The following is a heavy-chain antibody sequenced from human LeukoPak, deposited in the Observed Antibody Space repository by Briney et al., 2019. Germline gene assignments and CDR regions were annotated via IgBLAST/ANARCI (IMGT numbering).Heavy chain of an antibody. V-gene: IGHV3-48*02. D-gene: IGHD1-26*01. Sequence: GGSLRLSCVASGFTFSMSWVRQAPGKGLEWVSYISSSSSTIYYADSVKGRFTISRDNAKNSLYLQMNSLRDEDTAVYYCASPVGATNAFDIWGQGTMVTVSS. CDR1: GFTFS. CDR2: ISSSSSTI. J-gene: IGHJ3*02. CDR3: ASPVGATNAFDI.